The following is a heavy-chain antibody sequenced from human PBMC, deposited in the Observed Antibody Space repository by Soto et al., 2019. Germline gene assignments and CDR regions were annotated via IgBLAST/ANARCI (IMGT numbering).Heavy chain of an antibody. CDR1: SGSINSRSYY. J-gene: IGHJ5*02. V-gene: IGHV4-39*01. CDR2: IYYSGST. D-gene: IGHD3-10*01. Sequence: SERLSLACTLASGSINSRSYYWGCIREPPGKGVEWIGSIYYSGSTYYNPYLKSRVTISEDTSKNTSSLKLSSVTAADTAVYYCARHRGPRVRGVITNWFDPWGQGTLVTVSS. CDR3: ARHRGPRVRGVITNWFDP.